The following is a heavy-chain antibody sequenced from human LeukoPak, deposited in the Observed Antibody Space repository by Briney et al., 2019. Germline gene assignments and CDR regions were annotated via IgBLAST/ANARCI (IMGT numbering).Heavy chain of an antibody. J-gene: IGHJ4*02. CDR1: GGSISSYY. CDR3: ARDSSSGQY. D-gene: IGHD6-13*01. Sequence: PSETLSLTCTVSGGSISSYYWSWIRQPPGKGLEWIGEINHSGSTNYNPSLKSRVTISVDTSKNQFSLKLSSVTAADTAVYYCARDSSSGQYWGQGTLVTVSS. V-gene: IGHV4-34*01. CDR2: INHSGST.